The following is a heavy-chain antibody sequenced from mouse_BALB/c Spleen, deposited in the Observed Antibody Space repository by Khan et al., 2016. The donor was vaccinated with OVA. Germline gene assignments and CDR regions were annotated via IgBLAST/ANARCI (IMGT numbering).Heavy chain of an antibody. D-gene: IGHD1-1*01. CDR2: INPHIGET. Sequence: VQLQQSGPELVKPGASVKISCKASGYSFTGYFMNWVMQSHGKSLEWIGRINPHIGETFYNPKFNGKVTLTADESSSTAHMELRSLASEDSAVYYCARIYGSDFDYWGQGTSLTVSS. CDR3: ARIYGSDFDY. J-gene: IGHJ2*02. V-gene: IGHV1-20*02. CDR1: GYSFTGYF.